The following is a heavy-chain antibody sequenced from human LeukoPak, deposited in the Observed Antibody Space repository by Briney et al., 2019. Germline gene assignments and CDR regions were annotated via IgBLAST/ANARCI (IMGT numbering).Heavy chain of an antibody. V-gene: IGHV3-23*01. D-gene: IGHD3-22*01. J-gene: IGHJ4*02. Sequence: GGSLRLSCVASGFTFSSYGMSWVRQAPGKGLQWVSTITGSGGYTYDADSVKGRFTISRDNSKNTLYLQVNSLGTEDTAAYYCAKGSYYDSSGSFYFDYWGQGTLVTVSS. CDR2: ITGSGGYT. CDR1: GFTFSSYG. CDR3: AKGSYYDSSGSFYFDY.